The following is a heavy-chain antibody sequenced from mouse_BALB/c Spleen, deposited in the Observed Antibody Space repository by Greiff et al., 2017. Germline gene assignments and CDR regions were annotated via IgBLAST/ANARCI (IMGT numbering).Heavy chain of an antibody. J-gene: IGHJ4*01. CDR3: ARYYGSSYEAMDY. D-gene: IGHD1-1*01. Sequence: VQLVESGPGLVQPSQSLSITCTVSGFSLTSYGVHWVRQSPGKGLEWLGVIWSGGSTDYNAAFISRLSISKDNSKSQVFFKMNSLQANDTAIYYCARYYGSSYEAMDYWGQGTSVTVSS. V-gene: IGHV2-2*02. CDR1: GFSLTSYG. CDR2: IWSGGST.